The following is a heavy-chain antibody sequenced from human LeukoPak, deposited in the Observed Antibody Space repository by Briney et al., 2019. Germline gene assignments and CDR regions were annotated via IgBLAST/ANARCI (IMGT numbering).Heavy chain of an antibody. CDR1: GGSISSSSYY. Sequence: SETLSLTCTVSGGSISSSSYYWGWIRQPPGKGLEWVGSIYYSGSTYYNPSLKSRVTISVDTSKNQFSLKLSSVTAADTAVYYCARVRHSAALAAAGTFYYYGMDVWGQGTTVTVSS. D-gene: IGHD6-13*01. CDR2: IYYSGST. CDR3: ARVRHSAALAAAGTFYYYGMDV. J-gene: IGHJ6*02. V-gene: IGHV4-39*07.